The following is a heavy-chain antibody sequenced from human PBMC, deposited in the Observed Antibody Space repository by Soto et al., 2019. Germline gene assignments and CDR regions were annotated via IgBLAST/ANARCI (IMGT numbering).Heavy chain of an antibody. J-gene: IGHJ3*02. CDR2: IFHSGST. D-gene: IGHD3-16*01. Sequence: QVQLQESGPGLVKPSGTLSLTCSLSGGSIYGSNWWSWVRQPPGKGLEWIGEIFHSGSTHYNPSLESRVTMSVDKSKNQFSLVLIAVTGADTAVDCCAKYPGTTVGGVIWGQGTMVTVSS. CDR3: AKYPGTTVGGVI. CDR1: GGSIYGSNW. V-gene: IGHV4-4*01.